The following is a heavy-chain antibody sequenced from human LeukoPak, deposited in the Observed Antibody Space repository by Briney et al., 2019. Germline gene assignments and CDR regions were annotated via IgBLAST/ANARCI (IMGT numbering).Heavy chain of an antibody. D-gene: IGHD2-2*02. CDR1: GYTFTNYG. CDR2: ISAYNGNT. J-gene: IGHJ4*02. V-gene: IGHV1-18*01. CDR3: AREGGDIVVVPAAIWDY. Sequence: GASVKVSCKASGYTFTNYGISWVRQAPGQGLEWMGWISAYNGNTNYAQKLQGRVTMTTDTSTSTAYMELRSLRSDDTAVYYCAREGGDIVVVPAAIWDYWGQGTLVTVSS.